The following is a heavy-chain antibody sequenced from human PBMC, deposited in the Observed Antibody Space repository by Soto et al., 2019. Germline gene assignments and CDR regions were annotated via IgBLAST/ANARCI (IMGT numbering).Heavy chain of an antibody. D-gene: IGHD6-6*01. CDR1: GGSISSGGYS. V-gene: IGHV4-30-2*01. CDR3: AGGIAARPLGY. J-gene: IGHJ4*02. CDR2: IYHSGST. Sequence: QLQLQESSSGLVKPSQTLSLTCAVSGGSISSGGYSWSWILQPPGKGLEWIGYIYHSGSTYYNPSLKSRVTISVDRSKNQFSLKLSSVTAADTAVYSCAGGIAARPLGYWGQGTLVTVSS.